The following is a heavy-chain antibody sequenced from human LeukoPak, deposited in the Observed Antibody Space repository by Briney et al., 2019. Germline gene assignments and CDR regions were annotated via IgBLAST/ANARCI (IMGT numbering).Heavy chain of an antibody. J-gene: IGHJ6*03. CDR3: ARGTVVRGVIYHYYYMDV. D-gene: IGHD3-10*01. V-gene: IGHV1-69*05. CDR1: GGTFSSYA. Sequence: SVKVSCKASGGTFSSYAISWVRQPPGQGLEWMGGIIPIFGTANYAQKFQGRVTITTDESTSTAYMELSSLRSEDTAVYYCARGTVVRGVIYHYYYMDVWGKGTTVTVSS. CDR2: IIPIFGTA.